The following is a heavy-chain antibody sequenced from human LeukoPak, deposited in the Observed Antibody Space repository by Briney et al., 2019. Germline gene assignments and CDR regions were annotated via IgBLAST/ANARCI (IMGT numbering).Heavy chain of an antibody. CDR3: ARENAGYCSSTSCYPYFDY. CDR2: IKKTGSET. Sequence: GGSLRLSCEASKFIFSNYWMSWVRQAPGKGLEWVAYIKKTGSETYYVDSVKGRFTITRDNARNSVFLQMNSLRAEDTAVYYCARENAGYCSSTSCYPYFDYWGQGTLVTVSS. D-gene: IGHD2-2*01. J-gene: IGHJ4*02. V-gene: IGHV3-7*01. CDR1: KFIFSNYW.